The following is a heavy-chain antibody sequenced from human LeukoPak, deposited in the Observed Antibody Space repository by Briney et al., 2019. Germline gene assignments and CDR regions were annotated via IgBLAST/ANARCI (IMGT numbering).Heavy chain of an antibody. D-gene: IGHD3-9*01. CDR2: ISAYNGNT. CDR1: GYTFTSYG. V-gene: IGHV1-18*04. Sequence: ASVKVSCKASGYTFTSYGISWVRQAPGQGLEWMGWISAYNGNTNYAQKLQGRVTMTTDTSTSTAYMELRSLRSDDTAVYYCARVMYYDILTGYSALDYWGQGTPVTVSS. J-gene: IGHJ4*02. CDR3: ARVMYYDILTGYSALDY.